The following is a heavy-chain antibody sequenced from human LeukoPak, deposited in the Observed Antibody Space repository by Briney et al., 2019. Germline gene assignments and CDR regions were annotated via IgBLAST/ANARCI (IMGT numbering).Heavy chain of an antibody. Sequence: GRSLRLSCAAAGFTFDDYAMHWVRQAPGKGLEWVSGISWNSGSIGYADSVKGRFTISRDNAKNSLYLQMNSLRAEDTALYYCAKDIGYYYDSSGYLDYWGQGTLVTVSS. D-gene: IGHD3-22*01. CDR3: AKDIGYYYDSSGYLDY. CDR1: GFTFDDYA. J-gene: IGHJ4*02. V-gene: IGHV3-9*01. CDR2: ISWNSGSI.